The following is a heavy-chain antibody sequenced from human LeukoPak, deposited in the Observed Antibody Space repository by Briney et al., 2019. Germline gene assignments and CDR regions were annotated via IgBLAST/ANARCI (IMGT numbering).Heavy chain of an antibody. CDR3: ARREYSSSSFHFDS. J-gene: IGHJ4*02. CDR2: IYPDDSDT. CDR1: GYSFTSYW. V-gene: IGHV5-51*01. D-gene: IGHD6-6*01. Sequence: GESLKISCKASGYSFTSYWIGWVRQMPGKGLEWMGIIYPDDSDTRYSPSFQRQVTISADKSVNTAYLQWSSLKASDTAIYFCARREYSSSSFHFDSWGQGTRVIVSS.